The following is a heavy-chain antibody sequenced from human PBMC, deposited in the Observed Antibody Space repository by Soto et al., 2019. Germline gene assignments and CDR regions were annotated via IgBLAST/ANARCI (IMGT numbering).Heavy chain of an antibody. D-gene: IGHD2-15*01. CDR2: ISGSGGST. Sequence: GGSLRLSCAASGFTFSSYAMSWVRQAPGKGLEWVSAISGSGGSTYYADSVKGRFTISRDNSKNTLYLQTNSLRAEDTAVYYCAKDQTGYCSGGSCSSFDIWGQGTMVTVSS. CDR3: AKDQTGYCSGGSCSSFDI. J-gene: IGHJ3*02. CDR1: GFTFSSYA. V-gene: IGHV3-23*01.